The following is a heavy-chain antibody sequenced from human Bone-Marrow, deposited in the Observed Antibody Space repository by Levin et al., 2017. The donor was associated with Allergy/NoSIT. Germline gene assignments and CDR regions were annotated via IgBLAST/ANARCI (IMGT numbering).Heavy chain of an antibody. CDR2: ISGDSGYL. D-gene: IGHD3-3*01. Sequence: GESLKISCEASGFTLNTYSMNWVRQAPGKGLEWVSLISGDSGYLFYADSVKGRFTISRDNAKNSVYLQMTGLRAEDTAIYYCARDINYDYWGGYYTNDAFDIWGQGTVVTVSS. V-gene: IGHV3-21*01. CDR1: GFTLNTYS. CDR3: ARDINYDYWGGYYTNDAFDI. J-gene: IGHJ3*02.